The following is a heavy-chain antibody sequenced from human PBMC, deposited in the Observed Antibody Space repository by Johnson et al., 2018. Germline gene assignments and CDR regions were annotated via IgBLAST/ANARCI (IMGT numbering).Heavy chain of an antibody. Sequence: VQLVQSGGGLVQPGRSLRLSCAASGFTFDDYAMHWVRQAPGKGLEWVSGISWNSGSIGYADSVKGRFTISRDNAKNSLYLQMNSLRAEDTAVYYCARGEGAIQNWGQGTLVTVSS. D-gene: IGHD3-16*01. CDR1: GFTFDDYA. CDR3: ARGEGAIQN. CDR2: ISWNSGSI. V-gene: IGHV3-9*01. J-gene: IGHJ1*01.